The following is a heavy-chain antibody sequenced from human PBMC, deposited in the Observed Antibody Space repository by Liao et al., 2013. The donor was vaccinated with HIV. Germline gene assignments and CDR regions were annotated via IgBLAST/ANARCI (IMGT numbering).Heavy chain of an antibody. CDR2: IYTSGST. J-gene: IGHJ5*02. D-gene: IGHD2-2*01. Sequence: QVQLQESGPGLVKPSETLSLTCTVSGGSISRYYWSWIRQPAGKGLEWIGRIYTSGSTNYNPSLKSRVTMSVDTSKNQFSLKLSSVTAADTAVYYCARDGLGYCTSTSCHGGFDPWGQGTLVTVSS. CDR1: GGSISRYY. V-gene: IGHV4-4*07. CDR3: ARDGLGYCTSTSCHGGFDP.